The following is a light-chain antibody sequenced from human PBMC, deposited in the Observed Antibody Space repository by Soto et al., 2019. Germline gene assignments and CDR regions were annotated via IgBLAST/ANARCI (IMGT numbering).Light chain of an antibody. CDR3: QQRSNWPPIT. CDR2: GAS. Sequence: EIVLTQSPGTLSLSPGEIATLSCRASQTVSSNYLAWYQQKPGQAPRLLIYGASTRATGLPARFSGSGSGTEFTLTISSLEPEDFAVYYCQQRSNWPPITFGQGTRLEI. V-gene: IGKV3-11*01. CDR1: QTVSSNY. J-gene: IGKJ5*01.